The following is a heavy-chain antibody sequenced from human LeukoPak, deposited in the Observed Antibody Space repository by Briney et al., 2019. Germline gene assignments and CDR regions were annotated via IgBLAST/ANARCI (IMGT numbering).Heavy chain of an antibody. V-gene: IGHV4-39*01. CDR3: AGLGDILTGFPFDY. CDR1: GGSITSSSYY. J-gene: IGHJ4*02. CDR2: IYYSWIT. Sequence: PSQTLSLTCSVSGGSITSSSYYWGWIRQPPGKGLEWIGPIYYSWITYYNPSIKSRVTILVVTAKNQFSPKLRSLTAADTAVYYCAGLGDILTGFPFDYWGQGTLVTVSS. D-gene: IGHD3-9*01.